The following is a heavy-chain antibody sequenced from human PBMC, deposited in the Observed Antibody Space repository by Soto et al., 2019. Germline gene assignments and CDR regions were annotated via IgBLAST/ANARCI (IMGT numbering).Heavy chain of an antibody. Sequence: QVTLKESGPVLVKPRETLTLTCTVSGYSLSHPRMGVSWIRQPPGKALEWLAHISAHDEKSYSTSLMTRLTISQDTSKSQVVLTMTNMDPVDTATYYCARVLYYGMEVWGQGTTVTLSS. CDR1: GYSLSHPRMG. CDR3: ARVLYYGMEV. V-gene: IGHV2-26*01. CDR2: ISAHDEK. J-gene: IGHJ6*02.